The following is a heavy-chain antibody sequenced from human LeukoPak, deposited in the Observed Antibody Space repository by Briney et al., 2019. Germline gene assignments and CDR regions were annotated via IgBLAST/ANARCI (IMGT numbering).Heavy chain of an antibody. CDR3: AKADATIGGAFDT. CDR1: RFTFRNYA. J-gene: IGHJ3*02. Sequence: GGSLRLSCAASRFTFRNYAMSWVRQAPGRGLEWLCIISGTADSKYYADSVKGRFIISRDNPRSTLYLEMNILRAEDTAVYYCAKADATIGGAFDTWGQGTMVIVPS. CDR2: ISGTADSK. D-gene: IGHD3-16*01. V-gene: IGHV3-23*01.